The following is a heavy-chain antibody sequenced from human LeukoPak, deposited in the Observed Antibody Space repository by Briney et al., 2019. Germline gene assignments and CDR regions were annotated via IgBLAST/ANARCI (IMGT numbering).Heavy chain of an antibody. V-gene: IGHV3-48*03. D-gene: IGHD2-2*01. J-gene: IGHJ4*02. Sequence: PGGSLRLSXAASGFTFSNHEINWVRQAPGKGLEWVSYISSSGSTIYYADSVKGRFTISRDNAKNSLYLQMNSLRVEDTAVYFCAGAGQFDGIVVTPPAVVGDYWGQGTLVTVSS. CDR2: ISSSGSTI. CDR3: AGAGQFDGIVVTPPAVVGDY. CDR1: GFTFSNHE.